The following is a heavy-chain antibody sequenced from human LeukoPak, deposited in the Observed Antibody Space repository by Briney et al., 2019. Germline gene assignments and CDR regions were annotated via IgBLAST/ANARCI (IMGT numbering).Heavy chain of an antibody. J-gene: IGHJ4*01. CDR3: ARETVAAAGPFDY. D-gene: IGHD6-13*01. CDR1: GFTFSSYW. Sequence: GGSLRLPCAASGFTFSSYWMSWVRQAPGKGLEWVANIKQDGSEKYYVDSVKGRFTISRDNAKNSLYLQVNSLRADDTAYYYCARETVAAAGPFDYWGRGTLVTVSS. V-gene: IGHV3-7*01. CDR2: IKQDGSEK.